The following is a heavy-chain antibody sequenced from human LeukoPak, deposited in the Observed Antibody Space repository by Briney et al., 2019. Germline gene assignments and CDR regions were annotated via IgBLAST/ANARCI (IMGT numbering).Heavy chain of an antibody. J-gene: IGHJ4*02. CDR3: ASIRYSSSWYPAFDY. V-gene: IGHV1-18*01. CDR2: ISACNGNT. D-gene: IGHD6-13*01. CDR1: GYTFTSYG. Sequence: ASVKVSCKASGYTFTSYGISWVRQAPGQGLEWMGWISACNGNTNYAQKLQGRVTMTTDTSTSTAYMELRSLRSDDTAVYYCASIRYSSSWYPAFDYXGXGTLVTVSS.